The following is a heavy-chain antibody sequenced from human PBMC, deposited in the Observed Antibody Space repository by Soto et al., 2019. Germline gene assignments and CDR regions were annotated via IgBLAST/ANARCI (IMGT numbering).Heavy chain of an antibody. D-gene: IGHD1-26*01. CDR1: GGSISSGGYY. Sequence: QVQLQESGRGLVKPSQTLSLTCTVSGGSISSGGYYGSWIRQHPGKGLEWIGYIYYSGSTYYNPSLKSRVTISVDTSKNQFSLKLSSVTAADTAVYYCARHPRSRGRFDPWGQGTLVTVSS. V-gene: IGHV4-31*03. J-gene: IGHJ5*02. CDR2: IYYSGST. CDR3: ARHPRSRGRFDP.